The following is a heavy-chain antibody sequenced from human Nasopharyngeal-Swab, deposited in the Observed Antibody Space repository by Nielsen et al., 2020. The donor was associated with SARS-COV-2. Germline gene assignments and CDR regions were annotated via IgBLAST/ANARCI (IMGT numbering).Heavy chain of an antibody. CDR1: GYTFTSYY. Sequence: ASVKVSCKASGYTFTSYYMHWVRQAPGQGLEWMGIINPSGGSTSYAQKFQGRVTMTRDTSTSTVYMELSSLRSEDTAVYYCARMLRYFDWLSKYGMDVWRQGTTVTVSS. CDR3: ARMLRYFDWLSKYGMDV. V-gene: IGHV1-46*01. J-gene: IGHJ6*02. CDR2: INPSGGST. D-gene: IGHD3-9*01.